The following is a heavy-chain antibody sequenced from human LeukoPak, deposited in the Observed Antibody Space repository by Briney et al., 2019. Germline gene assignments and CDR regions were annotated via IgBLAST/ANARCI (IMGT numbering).Heavy chain of an antibody. CDR2: IRYDGSNK. J-gene: IGHJ4*02. V-gene: IGHV3-30*02. CDR1: GFTFSSYG. D-gene: IGHD6-19*01. Sequence: GGSLRLSCAASGFTFSSYGMHWVRQAPGKGLEWVAFIRYDGSNKYYADSVKGRFTISRDNSKNMLYLQMNSLRGEDTAVYYCATTLDFIAVAVDYYFDYWGRGALVTVSS. CDR3: ATTLDFIAVAVDYYFDY.